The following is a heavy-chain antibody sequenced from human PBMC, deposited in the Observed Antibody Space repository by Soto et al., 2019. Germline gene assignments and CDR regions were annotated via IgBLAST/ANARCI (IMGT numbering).Heavy chain of an antibody. CDR2: ISSGGSYI. CDR1: FTFSMYS. Sequence: EVQVVESGGGLVQPGGSLRLSCSFTFSMYSMKWVRQAPGKGLEWVASISSGGSYIKYADSVKGRFTISRDNAKNSVSLQMNSLRVDDTAVYFSTRVQGGSYDSWFDPWGQGTLVTVSS. J-gene: IGHJ5*02. D-gene: IGHD1-26*01. CDR3: TRVQGGSYDSWFDP. V-gene: IGHV3-21*01.